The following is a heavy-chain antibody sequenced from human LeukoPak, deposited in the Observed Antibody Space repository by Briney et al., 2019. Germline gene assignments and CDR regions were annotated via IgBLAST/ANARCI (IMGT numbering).Heavy chain of an antibody. CDR1: GFTFSDYW. V-gene: IGHV3-7*01. Sequence: GGSLRLSCAASGFTFSDYWLTWVRQAPGKGLEWVANIKKDGSEKYYVDSVKGRFTISRDNAKNSLYLQMNSLRAEDTAVYYCARNRGTGYYLNDAVDIWGQGTMVTVSS. CDR2: IKKDGSEK. J-gene: IGHJ3*02. CDR3: ARNRGTGYYLNDAVDI. D-gene: IGHD3/OR15-3a*01.